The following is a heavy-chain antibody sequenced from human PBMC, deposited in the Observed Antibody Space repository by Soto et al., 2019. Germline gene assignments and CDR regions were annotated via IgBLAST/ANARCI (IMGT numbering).Heavy chain of an antibody. CDR2: IYYSGST. V-gene: IGHV4-59*01. D-gene: IGHD4-17*01. Sequence: PSETLSLTCAVSGYSISSYYWSWIRQPPGKGLEWIGYIYYSGSTNYNPSLKSRVTISVDTSKNQFSLKLSSVTAADTAVYYCASRQSVKLDYYYYYYMDVWGKGTTVTVSS. CDR3: ASRQSVKLDYYYYYYMDV. CDR1: GYSISSYY. J-gene: IGHJ6*03.